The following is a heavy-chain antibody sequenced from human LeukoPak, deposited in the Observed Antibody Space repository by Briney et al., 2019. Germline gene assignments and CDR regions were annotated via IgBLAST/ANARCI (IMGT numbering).Heavy chain of an antibody. Sequence: QTGGSLRLSCAASGFTFSSCAMSWVRQAPGKGLEWVSAISGSGGSTYYADSVKGRFTISRDNSKNTLYLQMNSLRAEDTAVYYCAKATTVTTREDYWGQGTLVTVSS. J-gene: IGHJ4*02. V-gene: IGHV3-23*01. D-gene: IGHD4-17*01. CDR3: AKATTVTTREDY. CDR1: GFTFSSCA. CDR2: ISGSGGST.